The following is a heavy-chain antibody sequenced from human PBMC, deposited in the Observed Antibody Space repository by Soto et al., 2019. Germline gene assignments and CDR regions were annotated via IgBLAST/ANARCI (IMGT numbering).Heavy chain of an antibody. CDR2: ISYDGSNK. CDR3: AKDTNVDTAMENGMDV. CDR1: GFTFSSYG. V-gene: IGHV3-30*18. D-gene: IGHD5-18*01. Sequence: QVQLVESGGGVVQPGRSLRLSCAAYGFTFSSYGMHWVRQAPGKGLEWVAVISYDGSNKYYADSVKGRFTISRDNSKNTLYLQMNSLRAEDTAVYYCAKDTNVDTAMENGMDVWGQGTTVTVSS. J-gene: IGHJ6*02.